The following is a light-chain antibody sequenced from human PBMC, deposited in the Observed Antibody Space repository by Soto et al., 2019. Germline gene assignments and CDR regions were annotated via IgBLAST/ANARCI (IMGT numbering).Light chain of an antibody. J-gene: IGKJ1*01. CDR3: QQYGSSPWT. CDR2: STS. Sequence: EIVLTQSPGTLSLSPGERATLSCRASQTVSTTYFAWYQQKPGQAPRLLIYSTSTRATGIPDRFSGSGSGTDFTLTISRLEPEDFAVYYCQQYGSSPWTFGQGTKVEIK. CDR1: QTVSTTY. V-gene: IGKV3-20*01.